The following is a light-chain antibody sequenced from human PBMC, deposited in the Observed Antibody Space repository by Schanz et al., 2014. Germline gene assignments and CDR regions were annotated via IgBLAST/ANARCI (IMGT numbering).Light chain of an antibody. CDR1: QSLSSNH. CDR2: GAS. Sequence: DIVLTQSPGTLSLSPGERATLSCRASQSLSSNHLAWYQQKPGQAPRLLIYGASNRASGIPDRFSGSGSGTDFTLTISRLDPEDFAVYFCQQYGNSPPFTFGQGTRLEIK. CDR3: QQYGNSPPFT. V-gene: IGKV3-20*01. J-gene: IGKJ2*01.